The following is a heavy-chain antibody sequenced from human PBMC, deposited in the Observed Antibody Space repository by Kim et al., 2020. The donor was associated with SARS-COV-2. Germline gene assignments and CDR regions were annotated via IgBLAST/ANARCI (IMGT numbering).Heavy chain of an antibody. CDR1: GGSFSGYY. CDR2: INHSGST. J-gene: IGHJ5*02. Sequence: SETLSLTCAVYGGSFSGYYWSWIRQPPGKGLEWIGEINHSGSTNYNPSLKSRVTISVDTSKNQFSLKLSSVTAADTAVYYCARRSPLEVVVVPAATTDWFDPWGQGTLVTVSS. D-gene: IGHD2-2*01. V-gene: IGHV4-34*01. CDR3: ARRSPLEVVVVPAATTDWFDP.